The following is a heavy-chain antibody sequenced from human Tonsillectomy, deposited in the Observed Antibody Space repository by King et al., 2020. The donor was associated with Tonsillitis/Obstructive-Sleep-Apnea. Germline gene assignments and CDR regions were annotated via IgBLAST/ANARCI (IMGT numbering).Heavy chain of an antibody. CDR1: GFTFSNYA. Sequence: QLVQSGGGLVQSGGSLRLSCAASGFTFSNYALSWVRQAPGRGLEWVSGISDSGGSTYYADSVKGRFTISRDNSKNTLYLQMNSLGAVDTAVYYCAKARTDKIPAAMGYWGQGTLVTVSS. CDR3: AKARTDKIPAAMGY. CDR2: ISDSGGST. D-gene: IGHD2-2*01. J-gene: IGHJ4*02. V-gene: IGHV3-23*04.